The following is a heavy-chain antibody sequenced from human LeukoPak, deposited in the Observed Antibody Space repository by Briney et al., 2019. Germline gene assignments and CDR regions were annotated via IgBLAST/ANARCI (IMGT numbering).Heavy chain of an antibody. CDR2: INSDGSST. CDR3: AREAYYYGSGSYSSIDY. J-gene: IGHJ4*02. CDR1: GFTFSSYW. D-gene: IGHD3-10*01. V-gene: IGHV3-74*01. Sequence: GGSLRLSCAASGFTFSSYWMHWVRQAPGKGLVWVSRINSDGSSTSYADSVKGRFTITRDNAKNTLYLQMNNLRGEDTAVYYCAREAYYYGSGSYSSIDYWGQGTLVTVSS.